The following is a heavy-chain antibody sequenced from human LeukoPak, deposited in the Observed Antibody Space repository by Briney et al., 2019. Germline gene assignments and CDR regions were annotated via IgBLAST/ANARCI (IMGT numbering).Heavy chain of an antibody. D-gene: IGHD3-22*01. V-gene: IGHV4-30-2*03. CDR3: ARHAIVVAPYFDY. J-gene: IGHJ4*02. CDR1: GGSISSGGYS. CDR2: IYHSGST. Sequence: PSETLSLTCAVSGGSISSGGYSWSWIRQPPGKGLEWIGYIYHSGSTYYNPSLKSRVTISVDTSKNQFSLKLSSVTAADTAVYYCARHAIVVAPYFDYGGQGTLVTVPS.